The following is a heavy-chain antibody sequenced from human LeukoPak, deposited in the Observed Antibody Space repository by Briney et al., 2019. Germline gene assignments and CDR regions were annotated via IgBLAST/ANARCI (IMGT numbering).Heavy chain of an antibody. CDR3: AHRKNYYDSSVFDN. V-gene: IGHV2-5*02. J-gene: IGHJ4*02. D-gene: IGHD3-22*01. CDR2: IYWDDDR. CDR1: GFSRHTRGGG. Sequence: SGPTLFHPTPPLTLTFTFSGFSRHTRGGGGGWIRQPPGRGLEWLSLIYWDDDRRYSPSLKSRLTITKDTSKNQVVLTMTNMDPVDTATYFCAHRKNYYDSSVFDNWGQGTLVTVSS.